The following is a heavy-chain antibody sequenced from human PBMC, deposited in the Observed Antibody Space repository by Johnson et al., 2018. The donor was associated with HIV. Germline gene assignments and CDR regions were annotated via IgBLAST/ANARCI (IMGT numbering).Heavy chain of an antibody. D-gene: IGHD3-16*01. Sequence: VQLVESGGGVVQPGGSLRLSCVASGFMFSDYWMTWVRQAPGKGLEWVANIKQDGSNKYYADSVKGRFTISRDNSKNTLYLQMNSLRAEDTAVYYCASLGLDLLVKAPLSVVFDAFDIWGQGTMVTVSS. CDR1: GFMFSDYW. CDR3: ASLGLDLLVKAPLSVVFDAFDI. CDR2: IKQDGSNK. V-gene: IGHV3-7*02. J-gene: IGHJ3*02.